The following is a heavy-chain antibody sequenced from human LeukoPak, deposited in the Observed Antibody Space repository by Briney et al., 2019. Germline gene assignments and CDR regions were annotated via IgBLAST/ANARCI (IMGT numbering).Heavy chain of an antibody. Sequence: PGGSLRLSCTASGFTFGDYAMSWVRQAPGKGLEWVGFIRSNTFGGTGEYAASVKGRFIISRDDSKSIAYLQMNSLKTEDTAVYYCTRDQYRYNYGSGSSGLFDYWGQGTLVTVSS. J-gene: IGHJ4*02. CDR3: TRDQYRYNYGSGSSGLFDY. V-gene: IGHV3-49*04. D-gene: IGHD3-10*01. CDR2: IRSNTFGGTG. CDR1: GFTFGDYA.